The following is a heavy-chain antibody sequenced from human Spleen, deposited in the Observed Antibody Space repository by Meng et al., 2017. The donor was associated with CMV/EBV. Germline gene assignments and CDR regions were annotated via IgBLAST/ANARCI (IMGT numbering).Heavy chain of an antibody. CDR2: ISYDGSNK. Sequence: LSLTCAASGFTFSSYAMHWVRQAPGKGLEWVAVISYDGSNKYYADSVKGRFTISRDNSKNTLYLQMNSLRAEDTAVYYCARDLLTYYYGSGSYYPIYYYGMDVWGQGTTVTVSS. V-gene: IGHV3-30-3*01. CDR3: ARDLLTYYYGSGSYYPIYYYGMDV. CDR1: GFTFSSYA. D-gene: IGHD3-10*01. J-gene: IGHJ6*02.